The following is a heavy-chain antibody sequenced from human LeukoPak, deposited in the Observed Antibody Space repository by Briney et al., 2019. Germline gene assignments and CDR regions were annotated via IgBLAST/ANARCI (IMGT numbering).Heavy chain of an antibody. J-gene: IGHJ6*02. CDR3: ARRNYYYSSGYYILPYYYYYGMDF. CDR2: MNPNSGNT. CDR1: GYTFTSYA. V-gene: IGHV1-8*01. D-gene: IGHD3-22*01. Sequence: ASVKVSCKASGYTFTSYAINWVRQATGQGLEWMGWMNPNSGNTGHAQKFQGRVTMTRNTSISTAYVELSSLRSEDTAVYYCARRNYYYSSGYYILPYYYYYGMDFWGQGTTVTVSS.